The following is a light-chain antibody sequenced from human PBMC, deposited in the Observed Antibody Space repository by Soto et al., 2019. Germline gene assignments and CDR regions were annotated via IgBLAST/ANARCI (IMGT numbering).Light chain of an antibody. Sequence: QAVVTQEPSFSVSPGGTVTLTCGLNSGAVSANNYPAWYQQTPGQAPRTLIYNTNTRSSGVPDRFSGSIFGKKAALTITGAQAVDESDYYCVLYIHSDTVVFGGGTKLTVL. CDR2: NTN. CDR1: SGAVSANNY. J-gene: IGLJ3*02. V-gene: IGLV8-61*01. CDR3: VLYIHSDTVV.